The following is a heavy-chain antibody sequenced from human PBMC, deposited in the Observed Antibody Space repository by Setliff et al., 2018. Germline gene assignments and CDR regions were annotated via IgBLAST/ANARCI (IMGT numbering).Heavy chain of an antibody. CDR2: IIPIFGTA. CDR1: GYTFTSYG. V-gene: IGHV1-69*13. D-gene: IGHD3-9*01. J-gene: IGHJ5*02. CDR3: ASNYDIHLYNWFDP. Sequence: ASVKVSCKASGYTFTSYGISWVRQAPGQGLEWMGWIIPIFGTANYAQKFQGRVTITADESTSTAYMELSSLRSEDTAVYYCASNYDIHLYNWFDPWGQGTLVTVSS.